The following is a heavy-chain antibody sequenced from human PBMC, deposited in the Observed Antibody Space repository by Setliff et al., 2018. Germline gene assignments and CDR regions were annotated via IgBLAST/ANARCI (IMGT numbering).Heavy chain of an antibody. Sequence: GGSLRLSCAASGFTFSAYGMHWVRQAPGKGLEWVAVVSYDGSNKWYADSVKGRFTISRDNSKNTLYLQMDSLRTEDTSIYYCARGQQWELLPPYFDYWGRGTLVTVSS. CDR2: VSYDGSNK. D-gene: IGHD1-26*01. J-gene: IGHJ4*02. CDR1: GFTFSAYG. CDR3: ARGQQWELLPPYFDY. V-gene: IGHV3-30*03.